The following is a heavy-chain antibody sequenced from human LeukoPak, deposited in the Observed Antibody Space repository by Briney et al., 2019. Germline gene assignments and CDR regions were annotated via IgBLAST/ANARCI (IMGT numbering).Heavy chain of an antibody. CDR1: GGSISSSSYY. V-gene: IGHV4-39*01. CDR2: IYYSGST. J-gene: IGHJ4*02. CDR3: ARHGNHLGSYYYGSGSYSTRLPFDY. Sequence: PSETLSLTCTVSGGSISSSSYYWGWIRQPPGKGLEWIGSIYYSGSTYYNPSLKSRVTISVDTSKNQFSLKLSSVTAADTAVYYCARHGNHLGSYYYGSGSYSTRLPFDYWGQGTLVTVSS. D-gene: IGHD3-10*01.